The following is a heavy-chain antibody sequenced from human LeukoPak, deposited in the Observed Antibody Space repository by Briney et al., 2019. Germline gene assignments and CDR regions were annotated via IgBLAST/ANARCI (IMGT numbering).Heavy chain of an antibody. CDR3: ARDPGEHSGSYYSPGGYFDY. CDR2: ISYDGSNK. Sequence: GGSLRLSCAASGFTFSSYAMHWVRQAPGKGLEWVAVISYDGSNKYYADSVKGRFTISRDNSKNTLYLQMNSLRAEDTAVYYCARDPGEHSGSYYSPGGYFDYWGQGTLVTVSS. D-gene: IGHD1-26*01. V-gene: IGHV3-30*04. J-gene: IGHJ4*02. CDR1: GFTFSSYA.